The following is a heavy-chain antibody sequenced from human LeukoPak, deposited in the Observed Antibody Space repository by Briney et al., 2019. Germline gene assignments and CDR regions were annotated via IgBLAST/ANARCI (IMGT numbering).Heavy chain of an antibody. CDR3: AKDIGGSGAY. Sequence: GGSLRLSCAASGFTFRSYAMSWVRQAPGKGLEWVSAVGDSGGDTYYADSVKGRFTISRDNSKNTVYLQMNSLRAEDTAIYYCAKDIGGSGAYWGQGTLVTVSS. J-gene: IGHJ4*02. CDR1: GFTFRSYA. CDR2: VGDSGGDT. V-gene: IGHV3-23*01. D-gene: IGHD3-16*01.